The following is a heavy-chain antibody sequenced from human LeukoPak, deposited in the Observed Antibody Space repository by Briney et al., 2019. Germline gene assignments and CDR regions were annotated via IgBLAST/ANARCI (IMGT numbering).Heavy chain of an antibody. CDR2: INPNSGGT. CDR1: GYTFTGYY. CDR3: ARDRRWLRFHGFDI. Sequence: ASVKVSCKASGYTFTGYYMHWVRQAPGQGLEWMGWINPNSGGTNYAQKFQGRVTMTRDTSISTAYMELSRLRSDDTAVYYCARDRRWLRFHGFDIWGQGTMVTVSS. J-gene: IGHJ3*02. D-gene: IGHD5-12*01. V-gene: IGHV1-2*02.